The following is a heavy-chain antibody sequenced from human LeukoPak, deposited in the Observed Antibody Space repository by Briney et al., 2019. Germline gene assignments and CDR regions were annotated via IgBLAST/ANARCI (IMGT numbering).Heavy chain of an antibody. D-gene: IGHD3-10*01. V-gene: IGHV3-11*01. J-gene: IGHJ4*02. CDR3: ARAVRRTYGRSTAVYFDY. Sequence: GGSLRLSCAASGFTFSDYYIYWIRQAPGKGLKWVSHISSSGSTVYYADSVKGRFIISRDNAKNSLYLQMDSLRAEDTAVYYCARAVRRTYGRSTAVYFDYWGQGTLVTVSS. CDR2: ISSSGSTV. CDR1: GFTFSDYY.